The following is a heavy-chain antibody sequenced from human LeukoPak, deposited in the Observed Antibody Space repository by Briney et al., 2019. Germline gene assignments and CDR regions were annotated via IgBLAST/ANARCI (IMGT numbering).Heavy chain of an antibody. D-gene: IGHD3-10*01. Sequence: GGSLRLSCAASGFTFTTYWMSGVRHAPEEGREWVANIKQDGTEQYYVDSVKGRFTISRDNAKNSLYLQMNSLRVEDTAVYYCAKVAKYYYGSETYYFFEHWGQGTTVTASS. CDR2: IKQDGTEQ. J-gene: IGHJ6*02. CDR1: GFTFTTYW. V-gene: IGHV3-7*01. CDR3: AKVAKYYYGSETYYFFEH.